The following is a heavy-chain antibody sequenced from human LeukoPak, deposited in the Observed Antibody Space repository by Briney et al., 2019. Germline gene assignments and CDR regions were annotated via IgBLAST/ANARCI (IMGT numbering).Heavy chain of an antibody. CDR2: IYYSGSA. CDR3: ARTHGRAAAVWGYFDY. CDR1: GGSISSYY. Sequence: PSETLSLTCTVSGGSISSYYWSWIRQPPGKGLEWIGYIYYSGSANYNPSLKSRVTISVDTSKNQFSLKLSSVTAADTAVYYCARTHGRAAAVWGYFDYWGQGTLVTVSS. J-gene: IGHJ4*02. D-gene: IGHD6-13*01. V-gene: IGHV4-59*08.